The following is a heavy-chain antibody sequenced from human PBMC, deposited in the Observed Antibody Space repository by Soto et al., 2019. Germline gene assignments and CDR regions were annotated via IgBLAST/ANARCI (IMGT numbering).Heavy chain of an antibody. CDR3: AKCSSWYYYYYGMDV. Sequence: GGSLRLSCAASGFTFSSYGMHWVRQAPGKGLEWVAVISYDGSNKYYADSVKGRFTISRDNSKNTLYLQMNSLRAEDKAVYYCAKCSSWYYYYYGMDVWGQGTTVTVSS. V-gene: IGHV3-30*18. D-gene: IGHD6-13*01. CDR1: GFTFSSYG. J-gene: IGHJ6*02. CDR2: ISYDGSNK.